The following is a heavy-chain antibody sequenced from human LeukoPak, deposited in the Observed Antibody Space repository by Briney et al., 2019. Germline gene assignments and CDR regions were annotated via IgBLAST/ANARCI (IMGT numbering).Heavy chain of an antibody. V-gene: IGHV4-59*08. Sequence: PSETLSLTCTVSGGSISSYYWSWIRQPPGKGLEWIGYIYYSGSTNYNPSLKSRVTISVDTSKNQFSLKLSSVTAADTAVYYCARHGSRIYHFGYWGQGTLVTVSS. CDR3: ARHGSRIYHFGY. CDR1: GGSISSYY. J-gene: IGHJ4*02. D-gene: IGHD2-15*01. CDR2: IYYSGST.